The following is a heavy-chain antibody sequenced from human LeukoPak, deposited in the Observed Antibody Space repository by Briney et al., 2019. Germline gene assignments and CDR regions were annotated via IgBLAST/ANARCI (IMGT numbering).Heavy chain of an antibody. CDR1: GDSTTGSSYY. Sequence: SETLSLTCSVSGDSTTGSSYYWGWIRQPPGKGLEWIGSMYYSGSTYSNPSLKSRVTMSADTSKNQFSLKLRSVTAADTAVFYCARHYSDRTGYYYFDYWGQGILVTVSS. V-gene: IGHV4-39*01. CDR3: ARHYSDRTGYYYFDY. D-gene: IGHD3-22*01. CDR2: MYYSGST. J-gene: IGHJ4*02.